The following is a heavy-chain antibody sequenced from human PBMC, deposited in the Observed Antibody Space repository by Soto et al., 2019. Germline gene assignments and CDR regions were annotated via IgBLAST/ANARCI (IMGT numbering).Heavy chain of an antibody. CDR2: IGAGSSPT. V-gene: IGHV3-48*02. J-gene: IGHJ5*02. Sequence: GGSLRLSCTASGFTFSHYNMNWVRQTPGKGLEWVSYIGAGSSPTYYADSVKGRFTISRDNAQNSLFLQMNSLRDEDTAVYYCVRYNRLRFFDWPQFDPWGQGTLVTVSS. CDR3: VRYNRLRFFDWPQFDP. D-gene: IGHD3-9*01. CDR1: GFTFSHYN.